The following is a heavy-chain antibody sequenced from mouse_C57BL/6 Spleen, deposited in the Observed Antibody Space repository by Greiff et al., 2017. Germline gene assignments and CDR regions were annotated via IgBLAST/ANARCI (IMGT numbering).Heavy chain of an antibody. CDR1: GFTFTDYY. V-gene: IGHV1-77*01. Sequence: QVQLQQSGAELVKPGASVKISCTASGFTFTDYYINWVKQRPGQGLEWIGKIGPGSGSTYYNEKFKGKATLTADKSSSTAYMQLSSLTSEDSAVYFCAREITTVVATDAMDYWGQGTSVTVSS. D-gene: IGHD1-1*01. CDR2: IGPGSGST. J-gene: IGHJ4*01. CDR3: AREITTVVATDAMDY.